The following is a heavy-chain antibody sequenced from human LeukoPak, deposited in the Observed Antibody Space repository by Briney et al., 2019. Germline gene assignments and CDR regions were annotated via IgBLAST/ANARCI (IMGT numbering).Heavy chain of an antibody. V-gene: IGHV3-48*01. J-gene: IGHJ3*02. Sequence: GGSLRLSCAASGFTFSTYSMTWVRQVPGKGLEWVSYISSSSITTYYADSVKGRFTISRDNAKNSLYLQMNSLRAEDTAVYYCARSSRVTMISGRAFDIWGQGTMVTVSS. CDR3: ARSSRVTMISGRAFDI. CDR2: ISSSSITT. D-gene: IGHD3-22*01. CDR1: GFTFSTYS.